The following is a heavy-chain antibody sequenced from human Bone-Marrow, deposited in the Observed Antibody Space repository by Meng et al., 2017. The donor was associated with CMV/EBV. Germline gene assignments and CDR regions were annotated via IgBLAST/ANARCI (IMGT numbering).Heavy chain of an antibody. V-gene: IGHV4-31*03. J-gene: IGHJ3*02. Sequence: SETLSLTCTVSGGPISSGGYYWSWIRQHPGKGLEWIGYIYYSGSTYYNPSLKSRVTISVDTSKNQFSLKLSSVTAADTAVYYCARVYYDSSGYYPLLDDAFDIWGQGTMVTVSS. CDR3: ARVYYDSSGYYPLLDDAFDI. D-gene: IGHD3-22*01. CDR1: GGPISSGGYY. CDR2: IYYSGST.